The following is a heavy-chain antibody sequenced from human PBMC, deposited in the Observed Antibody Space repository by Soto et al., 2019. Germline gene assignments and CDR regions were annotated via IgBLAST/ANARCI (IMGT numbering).Heavy chain of an antibody. Sequence: ASVKVSCKVSGYTLTELSIHWVRQAPGKGLEWMGGFDPEDGETIYAQKFQGRVTMTEDTSTDTAYMELSSLRSEDTAVYYCAIRPGSSWYDNWFDPWGQGTLVTVSS. CDR2: FDPEDGET. J-gene: IGHJ5*02. V-gene: IGHV1-24*01. CDR1: GYTLTELS. CDR3: AIRPGSSWYDNWFDP. D-gene: IGHD6-13*01.